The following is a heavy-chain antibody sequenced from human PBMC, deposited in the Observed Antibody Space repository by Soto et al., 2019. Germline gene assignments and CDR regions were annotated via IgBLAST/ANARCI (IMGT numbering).Heavy chain of an antibody. CDR2: IYYSGST. V-gene: IGHV4-30-4*01. CDR3: ARLGYSYGYYYYYYMDV. CDR1: GGSISSGDYY. J-gene: IGHJ6*03. Sequence: SETLSLTCTVSGGSISSGDYYWSWIRQPPGKGLEWIGYIYYSGSTYYNPSLKSRVTISVDTSKYQFSLKLSSVTAADTAVYYCARLGYSYGYYYYYYMDVWGKGTTVTVSS. D-gene: IGHD5-18*01.